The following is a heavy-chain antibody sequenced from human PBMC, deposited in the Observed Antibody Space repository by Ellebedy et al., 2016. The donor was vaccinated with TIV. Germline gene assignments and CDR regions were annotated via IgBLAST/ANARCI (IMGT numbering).Heavy chain of an antibody. D-gene: IGHD6-13*01. CDR2: IRDDSSKM. CDR1: GFSFSSYG. CDR3: AKGRSAAVDH. V-gene: IGHV3-30*02. J-gene: IGHJ4*02. Sequence: GESLKISCAASGFSFSSYGMHWVRQAPGKGLGWVAYIRDDSSKMYYADSLKGRFTISRDNSKNSLYLQMSALRGDDTAVYYCAKGRSAAVDHWGQGTLVTVSS.